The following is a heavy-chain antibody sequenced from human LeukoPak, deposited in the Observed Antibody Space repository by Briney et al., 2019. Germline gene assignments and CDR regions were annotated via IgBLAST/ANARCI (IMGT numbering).Heavy chain of an antibody. CDR3: ARADSESIGAYYYGPIDY. J-gene: IGHJ4*02. CDR1: GYTFTSYY. D-gene: IGHD3-10*01. V-gene: IGHV1-46*01. Sequence: ASVKVSCKASGYTFTSYYMHWVRQAPGQGLEWMGIINPSGGSTSYAQKLQDRVTMTTDTSTSTAYMELRSLRSDDTAVYYCARADSESIGAYYYGPIDYWGQGTLVTVSS. CDR2: INPSGGST.